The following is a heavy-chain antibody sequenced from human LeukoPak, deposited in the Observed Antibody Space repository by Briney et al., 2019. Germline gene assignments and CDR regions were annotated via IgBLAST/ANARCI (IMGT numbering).Heavy chain of an antibody. CDR1: GYTFTSYD. CDR3: ARDKSGNSGWYSYFDY. V-gene: IGHV1-2*02. D-gene: IGHD6-19*01. CDR2: INPNSGDT. Sequence: ASVKVPCKTSGYTFTSYDINWVRQASGQGLEWMGWINPNSGDTNYAQKFQGRVTMTRDTSISTAYMELSRLRSDDTAVYYCARDKSGNSGWYSYFDYWGQGTLVTVSS. J-gene: IGHJ4*02.